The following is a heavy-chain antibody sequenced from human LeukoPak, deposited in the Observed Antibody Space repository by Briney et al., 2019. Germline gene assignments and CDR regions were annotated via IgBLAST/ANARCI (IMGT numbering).Heavy chain of an antibody. CDR3: ARVQLQDYYGSGSYDYDY. D-gene: IGHD3-10*01. CDR2: IYYSGST. J-gene: IGHJ4*02. Sequence: PSETLSLTCTVSGGSISSGGYSWSWIRQHPGKGLEWIGYIYYSGSTYYNPSLKSRVTISVDTSKNQFSLKLSSVTAADTAVYYCARVQLQDYYGSGSYDYDYWGQGTLVTVSS. V-gene: IGHV4-31*03. CDR1: GGSISSGGYS.